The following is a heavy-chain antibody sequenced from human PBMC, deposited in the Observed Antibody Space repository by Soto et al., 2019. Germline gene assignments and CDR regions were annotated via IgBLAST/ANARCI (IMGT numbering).Heavy chain of an antibody. CDR1: GVTVSSYS. J-gene: IGHJ4*02. Sequence: VGCLRLCRAASGVTVSSYSMNLICQAPGKGLEWVSSISSSSSYIYYADSVKGRFTISRDNAKNSLYLQMNSLRAEDTAVYYCARSPGYSYGKPDYWGQGTLVTVSS. D-gene: IGHD5-18*01. V-gene: IGHV3-21*01. CDR3: ARSPGYSYGKPDY. CDR2: ISSSSSYI.